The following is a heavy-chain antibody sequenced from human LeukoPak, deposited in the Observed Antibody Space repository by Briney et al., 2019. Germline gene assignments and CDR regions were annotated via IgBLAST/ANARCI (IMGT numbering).Heavy chain of an antibody. CDR3: ARLPQCYRSSKKYYVDY. CDR1: GYSFTSHW. D-gene: IGHD3-10*01. Sequence: GESLKISCKGSGYSFTSHWIAWVRQVPGKGLEWMGIIYPDDSDTRYHPSFQGQATISAEKSISTAYLQWSSLKASDPAIYYCARLPQCYRSSKKYYVDYWGQGTLVTVSS. V-gene: IGHV5-51*01. J-gene: IGHJ4*02. CDR2: IYPDDSDT.